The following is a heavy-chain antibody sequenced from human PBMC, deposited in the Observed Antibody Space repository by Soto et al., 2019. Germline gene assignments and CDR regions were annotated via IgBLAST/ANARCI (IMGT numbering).Heavy chain of an antibody. CDR3: ARSSSWSHGAFDI. Sequence: PGGSLRLSCAASGFTFSSYAMHWVRQAPGKGLEWVAVISYDGSNKYYADSVKGRFTISRDNSKNTLYLQMNSLRAEDTAVYYCARSSSWSHGAFDIWGQGTMVTVSS. V-gene: IGHV3-30-3*01. CDR1: GFTFSSYA. CDR2: ISYDGSNK. J-gene: IGHJ3*02. D-gene: IGHD6-13*01.